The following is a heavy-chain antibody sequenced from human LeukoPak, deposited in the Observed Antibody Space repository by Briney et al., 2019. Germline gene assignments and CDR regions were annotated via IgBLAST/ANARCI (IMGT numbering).Heavy chain of an antibody. CDR1: GFTCGTYS. CDR3: ARGISYSSGWYDWFDP. CDR2: ISSTIDTI. V-gene: IGHV3-48*01. Sequence: PGGSLRLSCAASGFTCGTYSMNWVRQAPGKGLEWVAYISSTIDTIYYADSVKGRFTISRDHAKNSLYLQMNSLRAEDTAVYYCARGISYSSGWYDWFDPWGQGTLVTVSS. J-gene: IGHJ5*02. D-gene: IGHD6-19*01.